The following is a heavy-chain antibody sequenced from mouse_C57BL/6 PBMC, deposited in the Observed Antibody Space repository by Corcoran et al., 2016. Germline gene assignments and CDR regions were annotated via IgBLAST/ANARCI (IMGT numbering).Heavy chain of an antibody. CDR1: GYTFTDYY. CDR3: ARTGAMDY. Sequence: EVQLQQSGPELVKPGASVKISCKASGYTFTDYYMNWVKQSHGKSLEWMGDINPNNGGTSYNQKFKGKATLTVDKSSSTAYMELRSLTSEDSAVYYCARTGAMDYWGQGTSVTVSS. J-gene: IGHJ4*01. V-gene: IGHV1-26*01. CDR2: INPNNGGT.